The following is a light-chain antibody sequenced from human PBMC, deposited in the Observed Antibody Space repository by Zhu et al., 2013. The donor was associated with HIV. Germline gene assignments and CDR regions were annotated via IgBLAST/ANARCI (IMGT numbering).Light chain of an antibody. CDR2: WAS. CDR3: QQYYSGPRT. CDR1: QSVLYSSNNNNY. J-gene: IGKJ2*01. V-gene: IGKV4-1*01. Sequence: IVMTQSPDSLAVSLGERATIKCKSSQSVLYSSNNNNYLAWYQHKPRQPPKLLIYWASNRASGVPDRFSGSGSGTDFTLTISSLQAEDVAVYYCQQYYSGPRTFGQGTKLEIK.